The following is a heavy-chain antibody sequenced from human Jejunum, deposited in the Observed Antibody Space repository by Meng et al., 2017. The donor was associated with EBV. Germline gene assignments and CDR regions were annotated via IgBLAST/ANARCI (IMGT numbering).Heavy chain of an antibody. J-gene: IGHJ5*01. V-gene: IGHV1-69*06. CDR3: ARDVSENDKAWWLDS. Sequence: QVQLVQSGAEVKEPXSSVKVXCKASGGTFSRYAINWVRQAPGQGLEWMGGITPIFATPIYAQKFQDRVTVTRDTSTSTVYMELSSLRSEDTAVYYCARDVSENDKAWWLDSGGQGTLVTVSS. CDR1: GGTFSRYA. CDR2: ITPIFATP. D-gene: IGHD2-8*01.